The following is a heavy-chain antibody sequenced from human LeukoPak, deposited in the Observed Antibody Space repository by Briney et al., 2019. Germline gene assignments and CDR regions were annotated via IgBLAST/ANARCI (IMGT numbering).Heavy chain of an antibody. V-gene: IGHV4-30-4*08. Sequence: SETLSLTCTVSGGSISSGDYYWSWIRQPPGKGLEWIGYIYYSGSTYYNPSLKSRVTISVDASKNQFSLKLSSVTAADTAVYYCARYAAYDSRGNYFDYWGQGTLVTLSS. D-gene: IGHD3-22*01. J-gene: IGHJ4*02. CDR3: ARYAAYDSRGNYFDY. CDR2: IYYSGST. CDR1: GGSISSGDYY.